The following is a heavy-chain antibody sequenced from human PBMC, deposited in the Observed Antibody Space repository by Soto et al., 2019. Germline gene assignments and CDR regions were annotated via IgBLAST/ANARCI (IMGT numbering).Heavy chain of an antibody. CDR1: GFTSSDYY. CDR2: ISSSGDII. Sequence: PGGSLRLSCAASGFTSSDYYMSWIRQAPGKGLEWVSYISSSGDIISYADSVKGRFIISRDNAKNSLYLQMNSLRAEDTAVYYCARDGDYYDSSGYFFRDAFDIWGQGTMVTVSS. V-gene: IGHV3-11*01. J-gene: IGHJ3*02. D-gene: IGHD3-22*01. CDR3: ARDGDYYDSSGYFFRDAFDI.